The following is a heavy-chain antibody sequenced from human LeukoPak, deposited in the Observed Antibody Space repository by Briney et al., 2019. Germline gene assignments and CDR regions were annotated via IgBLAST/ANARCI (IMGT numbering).Heavy chain of an antibody. CDR2: INHSGST. CDR1: GGSFSGYY. CDR3: ARGIPRLGSDWFDP. D-gene: IGHD3-16*01. V-gene: IGHV4-34*01. J-gene: IGHJ5*02. Sequence: PSETLSLTCAVYGGSFSGYYWSWIRQPPGKGLEWIGEINHSGSTNYNPSLKSRVTISVDTSKNQFSLKLSSVTAADTAVYYCARGIPRLGSDWFDPWGQGTLVTVSS.